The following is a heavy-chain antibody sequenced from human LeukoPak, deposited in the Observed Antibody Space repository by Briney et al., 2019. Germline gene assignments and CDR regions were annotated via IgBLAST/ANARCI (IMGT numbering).Heavy chain of an antibody. D-gene: IGHD2-21*01. CDR2: ISWNSGSI. J-gene: IGHJ4*02. CDR3: ARSLDWAGYYFDY. Sequence: GRSLRLSCAASGFTFDDYAMHWVRQAPGKGLEWVSGISWNSGSIGYADSVKGRFTISRDNAKNSLYLQMNSLRAEDTALYYCARSLDWAGYYFDYWGQGTLVTVSS. CDR1: GFTFDDYA. V-gene: IGHV3-9*01.